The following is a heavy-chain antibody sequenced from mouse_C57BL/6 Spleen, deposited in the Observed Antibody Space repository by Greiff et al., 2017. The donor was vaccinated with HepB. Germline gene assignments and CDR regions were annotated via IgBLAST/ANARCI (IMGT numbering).Heavy chain of an antibody. J-gene: IGHJ3*01. CDR3: ATYYYGSSYVGFAY. V-gene: IGHV5-17*01. D-gene: IGHD1-1*01. CDR1: GFTFSDYG. CDR2: ISSGSSTI. Sequence: DVKLVESGGGLVKPGGSLKLSCAASGFTFSDYGMHWVRQAPEKGLEWVAYISSGSSTIYYADTVKGRFTISRDNAKNTLFLQMTSLRSEDTAMYYCATYYYGSSYVGFAYWGQGTLVTVSA.